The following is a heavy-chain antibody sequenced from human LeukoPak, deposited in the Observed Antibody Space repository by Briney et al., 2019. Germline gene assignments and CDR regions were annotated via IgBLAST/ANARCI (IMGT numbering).Heavy chain of an antibody. CDR2: VESDASRT. D-gene: IGHD5-12*01. CDR1: GFTLSDHW. V-gene: IGHV3-74*03. CDR3: VKGGHKLDIQTTHYYYGLDV. Sequence: GGSLRLSCVASGFTLSDHWMYWVRQGPSRGLAHVSRVESDASRTTYADSVKGRFTISREDAKNTMYLQMNSLRVEDTAVYYCVKGGHKLDIQTTHYYYGLDVWGQGTTVAVS. J-gene: IGHJ6*02.